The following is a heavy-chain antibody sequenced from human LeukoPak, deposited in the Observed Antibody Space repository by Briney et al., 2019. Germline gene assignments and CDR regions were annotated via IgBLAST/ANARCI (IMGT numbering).Heavy chain of an antibody. J-gene: IGHJ4*02. Sequence: ASVKVSCKASGYTFTGYYMHWVRQAPGQGLEWMGWINPNSGGTNYARKFQGRVTMTRDTSISTAYMELSRLRSDDTAVYYCARETGSRDYYDSSGYPHSDFDYWGQGTLVTVSS. CDR1: GYTFTGYY. V-gene: IGHV1-2*02. D-gene: IGHD3-22*01. CDR2: INPNSGGT. CDR3: ARETGSRDYYDSSGYPHSDFDY.